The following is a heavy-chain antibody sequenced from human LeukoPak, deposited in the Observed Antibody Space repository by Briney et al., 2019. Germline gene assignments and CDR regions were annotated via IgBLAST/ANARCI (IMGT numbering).Heavy chain of an antibody. CDR2: IWYDGSKK. Sequence: GGSLRLSCAASGLTFRNYGMHWARQAPGKGLDWVAVIWYDGSKKYYADSVKGRFTISRDNSKNTVYLQMNSLRAEDTAVYYCARVSPEIVVVTGTGAPDYWGQGTLVTVSS. CDR1: GLTFRNYG. V-gene: IGHV3-33*08. CDR3: ARVSPEIVVVTGTGAPDY. D-gene: IGHD2-21*02. J-gene: IGHJ4*02.